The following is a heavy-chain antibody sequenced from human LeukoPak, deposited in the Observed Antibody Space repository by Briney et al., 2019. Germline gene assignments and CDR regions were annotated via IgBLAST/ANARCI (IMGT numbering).Heavy chain of an antibody. V-gene: IGHV3-23*01. CDR1: GFTFSSYA. J-gene: IGHJ3*02. D-gene: IGHD6-13*01. Sequence: GSLRLSCAASGFTFSSYAMSWVRQAPGQGLEWVSAISGSGGSTYYADSVKGRFTISRNTPTNTLYLQMNRLRAEDTAVYYCAKDNKGIAAAGSDAFDIWGQGTMVTVSS. CDR2: ISGSGGST. CDR3: AKDNKGIAAAGSDAFDI.